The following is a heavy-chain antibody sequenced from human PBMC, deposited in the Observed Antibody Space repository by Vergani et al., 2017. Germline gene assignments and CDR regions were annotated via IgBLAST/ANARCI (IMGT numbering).Heavy chain of an antibody. V-gene: IGHV4-39*07. CDR2: IYYSGST. CDR1: GGSISSSSYY. Sequence: QVQLQESGPGLVKPSETLSLTCTVSGGSISSSSYYWGWIRQPPGKGLEWIGSIYYSGSTYYNPSLKSRVTISVDTTKNQFSLKLSSVTAADTAVYYCARLSGSEGVDVWGKGTTVTVSS. D-gene: IGHD1-26*01. CDR3: ARLSGSEGVDV. J-gene: IGHJ6*04.